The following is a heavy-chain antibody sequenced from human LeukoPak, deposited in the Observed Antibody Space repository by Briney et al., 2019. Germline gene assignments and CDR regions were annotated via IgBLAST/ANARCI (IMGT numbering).Heavy chain of an antibody. V-gene: IGHV3-20*04. CDR2: INWDGGST. Sequence: PGGSLRLSCAASGFMFDDHGMSWVRQVAGKGLEWVSGINWDGGSTGYADSVKGRFTISGDNSKNTLYLQMNGLRAEDTAVYYCARGVDVWGNYRQYYFDYWGQETLVTVSS. D-gene: IGHD3-16*02. CDR3: ARGVDVWGNYRQYYFDY. J-gene: IGHJ4*02. CDR1: GFMFDDHG.